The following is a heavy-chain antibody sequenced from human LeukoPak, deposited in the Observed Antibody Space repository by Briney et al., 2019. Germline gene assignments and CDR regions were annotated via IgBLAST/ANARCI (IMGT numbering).Heavy chain of an antibody. CDR2: ITWDGGGT. J-gene: IGHJ4*02. CDR3: ATERQKYFDY. Sequence: GGSLRLSCAASGFTFDDYTMHWVRQAPGKGLEWVSLITWDGGGTFYADSVEGRFTISRDNSKNSLSLQMNSLRSEDTALYFCATERQKYFDYWGQGTLVTVSS. CDR1: GFTFDDYT. V-gene: IGHV3-43*01.